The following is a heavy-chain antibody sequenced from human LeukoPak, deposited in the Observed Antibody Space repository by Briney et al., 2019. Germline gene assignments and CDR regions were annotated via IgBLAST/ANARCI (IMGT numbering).Heavy chain of an antibody. D-gene: IGHD2-21*01. J-gene: IGHJ4*02. CDR1: RGSLISNSNY. Sequence: SKTLSLTRTHSRGSLISNSNYWAWIRQPPGRGLEWFGRIYYGGRTYYSPSLESRVPISVETSKNQFSLRLSSVTAADSAVYYCARQALWFFDHWGQGTLVTVSS. CDR2: IYYGGRT. V-gene: IGHV4-39*01. CDR3: ARQALWFFDH.